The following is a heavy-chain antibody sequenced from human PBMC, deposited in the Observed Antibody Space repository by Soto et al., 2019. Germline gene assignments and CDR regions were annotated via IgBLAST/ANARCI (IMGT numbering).Heavy chain of an antibody. J-gene: IGHJ6*02. CDR3: ARDGGYYDILTGYWGGSYGMDV. V-gene: IGHV3-33*01. CDR2: IWYDGSNK. D-gene: IGHD3-9*01. CDR1: GFTFSSYG. Sequence: QVQLVESGGGVVQPGRSLRLSCAASGFTFSSYGMHWVRQAPGKGLEWVAVIWYDGSNKYYADSVKGRFTISRDNSKNELYLQMNSLRAEGTAVYYCARDGGYYDILTGYWGGSYGMDVWGQGTTVTVSS.